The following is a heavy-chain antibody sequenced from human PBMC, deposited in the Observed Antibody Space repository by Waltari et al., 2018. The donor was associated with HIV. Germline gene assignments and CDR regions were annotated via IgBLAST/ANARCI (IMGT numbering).Heavy chain of an antibody. J-gene: IGHJ4*02. CDR2: MYHSGRT. CDR3: ARVVIGSGRQPAFDY. V-gene: IGHV4-4*02. Sequence: QVQLQESGPGLVRPSGTLSLTCAVSNGSITSNNWWSWVRQPPGRGLEWLGEMYHSGRTNYNPSLRSRVTISIDKSKNQFSLKLSSVTAADTAVYYCARVVIGSGRQPAFDYWGQGILVTVSS. D-gene: IGHD6-19*01. CDR1: NGSITSNNW.